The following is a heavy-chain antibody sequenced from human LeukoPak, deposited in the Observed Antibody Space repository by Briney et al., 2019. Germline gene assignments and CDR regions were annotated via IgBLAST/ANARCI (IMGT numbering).Heavy chain of an antibody. CDR1: GFTFSSYA. CDR2: ISGSGGST. J-gene: IGHJ2*01. CDR3: TKDVTSCSSISCSRYFDL. Sequence: GGSLRLSCAASGFTFSSYAMSWVRQAPGKGLEWVSAISGSGGSTYYADSVKGRFTISRDNSKNTLYLQMTSLRAEDTAVYYCTKDVTSCSSISCSRYFDLWGRGTLVTVSS. D-gene: IGHD2-2*01. V-gene: IGHV3-23*01.